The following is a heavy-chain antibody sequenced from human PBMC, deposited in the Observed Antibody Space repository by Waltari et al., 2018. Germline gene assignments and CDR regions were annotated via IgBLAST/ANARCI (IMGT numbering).Heavy chain of an antibody. CDR1: GFTFSTYW. J-gene: IGHJ4*02. CDR2: INDDGSQK. V-gene: IGHV3-7*01. Sequence: EVQLVESGGGLVQPGGSLRLSGAASGFTFSTYWMSWVRQAPGKGLEWVALINDDGSQKYYVGSVAGRFTISRDNAKNSLYLQMNSLRAEDTAVFYCATDRGITWGQGTLVAVSS. CDR3: ATDRGIT.